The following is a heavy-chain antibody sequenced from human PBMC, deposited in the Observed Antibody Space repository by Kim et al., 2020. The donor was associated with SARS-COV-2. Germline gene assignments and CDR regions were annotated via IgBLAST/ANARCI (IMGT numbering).Heavy chain of an antibody. V-gene: IGHV3-11*01. J-gene: IGHJ4*02. CDR3: ARLDNLWLSFDY. D-gene: IGHD1-1*01. Sequence: YYEDSVKGRFAISRDNAKNSLYLQMNSLRAEDTAVYYCARLDNLWLSFDYWGQGTLVTVSS.